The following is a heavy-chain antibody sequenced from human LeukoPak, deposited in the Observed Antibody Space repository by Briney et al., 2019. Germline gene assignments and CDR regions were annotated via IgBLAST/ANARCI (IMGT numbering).Heavy chain of an antibody. Sequence: SETLSLTCAVSGDSIGRGSYYWGWIRQPAGKAPEWIGRIFNTGSTSYNPSLKSRVTISVDTSKNQFSLNLRSVTVADTAVYYCARDICGYNYGCFDSWGQGTLVPVSS. CDR3: ARDICGYNYGCFDS. D-gene: IGHD5-18*01. V-gene: IGHV4-61*02. CDR2: IFNTGST. CDR1: GDSIGRGSYY. J-gene: IGHJ4*02.